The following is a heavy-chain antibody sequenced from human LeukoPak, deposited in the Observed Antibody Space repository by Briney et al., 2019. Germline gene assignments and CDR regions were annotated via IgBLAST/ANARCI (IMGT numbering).Heavy chain of an antibody. J-gene: IGHJ4*02. D-gene: IGHD6-19*01. CDR3: ARGYSSGWYGGY. CDR2: IYSGGST. V-gene: IGHV3-53*01. CDR1: GFTVSYNY. Sequence: GESLRLSCAASGFTVSYNYMSWVRQAPGKGLEWVSVIYSGGSTYYADSVMGRFTISRDNSKNTIYLQMNSLSADDTAVYYCARGYSSGWYGGYWGQGTLVTVSS.